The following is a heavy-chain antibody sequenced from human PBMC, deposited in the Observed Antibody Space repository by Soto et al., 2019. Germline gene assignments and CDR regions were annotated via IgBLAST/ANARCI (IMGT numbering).Heavy chain of an antibody. CDR3: VKDRSDTWSFDY. J-gene: IGHJ4*02. CDR1: GFTFSSCA. CDR2: VSHDGSLY. D-gene: IGHD2-8*02. V-gene: IGHV3-30*18. Sequence: QVQLVESGGGVVQPGRSLRLSCAASGFTFSSCAMHWVRQVPGKGLEWLAVVSHDGSLYPYADSVKGRFSIPRDNSRKTLYLQMNSLRPEDTAVYYCVKDRSDTWSFDYWGQGTLVTVSS.